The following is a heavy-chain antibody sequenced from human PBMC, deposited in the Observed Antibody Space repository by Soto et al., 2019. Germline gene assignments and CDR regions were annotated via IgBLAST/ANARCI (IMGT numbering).Heavy chain of an antibody. CDR3: ARVTLKAGNWFDP. CDR1: GYTFTDYF. Sequence: QVQLVQSGAEVKKPGASVKVSCKASGYTFTDYFIHWVRQAPGQGFEWMGWINPNSRGTNYAQKFQGRVTMTRDTSNSTAYMELRGLRSEDTAVYYCARVTLKAGNWFDPWGQGTLVTVSS. CDR2: INPNSRGT. V-gene: IGHV1-2*02. J-gene: IGHJ5*02.